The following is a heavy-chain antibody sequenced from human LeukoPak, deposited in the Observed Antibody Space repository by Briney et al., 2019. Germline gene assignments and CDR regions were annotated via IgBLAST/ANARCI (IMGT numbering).Heavy chain of an antibody. D-gene: IGHD1-26*01. V-gene: IGHV3-23*01. CDR3: ANSDYPYYGMDV. Sequence: GGSLRLSCAASGVTFSNYAMAWVRQDPGKGLEWVSGISGSGGSTYNADSVKGRFTISRDNSKNTLYLQMNSLRAEDTAVYYCANSDYPYYGMDVWGQGTTVTVSS. CDR1: GVTFSNYA. CDR2: ISGSGGST. J-gene: IGHJ6*02.